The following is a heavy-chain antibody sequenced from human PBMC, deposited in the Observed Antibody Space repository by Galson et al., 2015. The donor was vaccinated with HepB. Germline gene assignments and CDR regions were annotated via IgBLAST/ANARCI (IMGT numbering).Heavy chain of an antibody. D-gene: IGHD3-22*01. CDR3: ARGKDYYDSSGLRLSQRTAYAFDI. Sequence: SLRLSCAASGFTFSSYAMHWVRQAPGKGLEWVAVISYDGSNKYYADSVKGRFTISRDNSKNTLYLQMNSLRAEDTAVYYCARGKDYYDSSGLRLSQRTAYAFDIWGQGTMVTVSS. V-gene: IGHV3-30-3*01. J-gene: IGHJ3*02. CDR1: GFTFSSYA. CDR2: ISYDGSNK.